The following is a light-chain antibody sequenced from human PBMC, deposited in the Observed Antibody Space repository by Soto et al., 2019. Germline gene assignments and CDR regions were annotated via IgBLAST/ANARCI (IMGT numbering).Light chain of an antibody. V-gene: IGLV2-11*01. J-gene: IGLJ1*01. CDR3: YSHAGSYTFV. CDR2: DVS. Sequence: SALTQPRSVSGSPGQSVTISCTGTNSDVGGYNYVSWYQQHPGKAPKLMIYDVSKRPSGVPYRFSGSKSGNTASLTISGLQAEDEADYYCYSHAGSYTFVFGTGTKVTVL. CDR1: NSDVGGYNY.